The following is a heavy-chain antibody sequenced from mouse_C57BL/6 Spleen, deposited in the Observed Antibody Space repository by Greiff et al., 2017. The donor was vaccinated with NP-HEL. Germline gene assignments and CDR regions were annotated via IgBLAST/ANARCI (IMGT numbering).Heavy chain of an antibody. CDR3: ARLEVQSGEN. CDR2: IYPSDSET. V-gene: IGHV1-61*01. J-gene: IGHJ2*01. Sequence: VQLQQPGAELVRPGSSVKLSCKASGYTFTSYWMDWVKQRPGQGLEWIGNIYPSDSETHYNQKFKDKATLTVDKSSSTAYMQLSSLTSEDSAVYYCARLEVQSGENWGQGTTLTVSS. CDR1: GYTFTSYW.